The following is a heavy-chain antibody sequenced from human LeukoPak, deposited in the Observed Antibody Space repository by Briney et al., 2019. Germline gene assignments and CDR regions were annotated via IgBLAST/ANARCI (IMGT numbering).Heavy chain of an antibody. D-gene: IGHD3-10*01. J-gene: IGHJ4*01. CDR2: INPSGGSS. CDR3: ARVPRFGYGSGSYYNQYYFDY. CDR1: GSTFTSYY. V-gene: IGHV1-46*01. Sequence: ASVKVSCKASGSTFTSYYIHWVRQAPGQGLEWMGIINPSGGSSTYAQKFQGRVTMTRGTSTSTVYMELSSLRSEDTAAYYCARVPRFGYGSGSYYNQYYFDYWGQGTLVTVSS.